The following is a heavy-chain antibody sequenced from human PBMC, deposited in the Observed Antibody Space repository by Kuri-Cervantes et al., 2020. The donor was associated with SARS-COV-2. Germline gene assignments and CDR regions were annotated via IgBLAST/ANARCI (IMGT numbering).Heavy chain of an antibody. CDR3: AKDGEGPTVPAAMGPEYFQH. CDR2: IRYDGSNK. J-gene: IGHJ1*01. CDR1: GFTFSSYG. V-gene: IGHV3-30*02. Sequence: GGSLRLSCAASGFTFSSYGMHWVRQAPGKGLEWVAFIRYDGSNKYYADSVKGRFTISRDNSKNTLYLQMNSLRAEDTAVYYCAKDGEGPTVPAAMGPEYFQHWGPGTLVTVSS. D-gene: IGHD2-2*01.